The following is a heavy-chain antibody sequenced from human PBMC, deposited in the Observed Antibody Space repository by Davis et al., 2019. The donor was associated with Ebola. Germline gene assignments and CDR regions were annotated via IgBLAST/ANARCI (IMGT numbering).Heavy chain of an antibody. CDR2: IYYSGST. CDR1: GGSISSSSYY. J-gene: IGHJ3*02. Sequence: PSETLSLTCTVSGGSISSSSYYWSWIRQPPGKGLEWIGYIYYSGSTNYNPSLKSRVTISVDTSKNQFSLKLSSVTAADTAVYYCARNLGYCSSTSCLPDAFDIWGQGTMVTVSS. V-gene: IGHV4-61*01. D-gene: IGHD2-2*01. CDR3: ARNLGYCSSTSCLPDAFDI.